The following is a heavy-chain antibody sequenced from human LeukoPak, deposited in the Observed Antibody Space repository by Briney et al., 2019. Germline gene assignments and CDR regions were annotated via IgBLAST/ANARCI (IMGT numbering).Heavy chain of an antibody. J-gene: IGHJ4*02. CDR3: ARIRTTVADGFDY. Sequence: GEALKISCKGSGYSFTSYWIGWVRQMPGKGLEWMGIIYPGDSDSRYSPSFQGQVTISADKSISTAYLQWSSLKASDTAVYYCARIRTTVADGFDYWGQGTLVTVSS. CDR2: IYPGDSDS. CDR1: GYSFTSYW. V-gene: IGHV5-51*01. D-gene: IGHD4-11*01.